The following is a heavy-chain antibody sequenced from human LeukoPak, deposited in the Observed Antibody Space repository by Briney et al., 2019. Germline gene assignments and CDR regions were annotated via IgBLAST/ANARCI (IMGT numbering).Heavy chain of an antibody. CDR2: ISSSSSYI. CDR3: ALYSSGWYDGSYYFDY. Sequence: PGGSLRLSCSASGFTFSSYSMNWVRQARGKGLEWVSSISSSSSYIYYAASVRGRFTISRDNAKNSLYLQMNSLRAEDTAVYYCALYSSGWYDGSYYFDYWGQGTLVTVSS. V-gene: IGHV3-21*01. D-gene: IGHD6-19*01. J-gene: IGHJ4*02. CDR1: GFTFSSYS.